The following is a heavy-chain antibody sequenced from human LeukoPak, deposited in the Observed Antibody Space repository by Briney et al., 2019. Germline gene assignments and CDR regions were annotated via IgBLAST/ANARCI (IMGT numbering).Heavy chain of an antibody. Sequence: PGGSLRLSXAASGFTVSNHYMNWVRQAPGKGLEWISVIYSGGNTYYADSVKGRFTISRDNSKNTLYLQMNSLRAEDTAAYYCARDYVWGSYRFHDAFDIWGQGTMVTVSS. J-gene: IGHJ3*02. D-gene: IGHD3-16*02. CDR3: ARDYVWGSYRFHDAFDI. CDR2: IYSGGNT. V-gene: IGHV3-53*01. CDR1: GFTVSNHY.